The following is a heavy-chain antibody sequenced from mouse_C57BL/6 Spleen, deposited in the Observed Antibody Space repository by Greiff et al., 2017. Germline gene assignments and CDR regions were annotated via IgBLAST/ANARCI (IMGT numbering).Heavy chain of an antibody. Sequence: QVQLQQSGAELARPGASVKLSCKASGYTFTSYGISWVQQRTGQGLEWIGEIYPRSGNTYYNDKFTGKGTLTADKSSSTGYMELRSLTSEDSAVYFCARAIGTAQAEGAMDYWGQGTSVTVSS. CDR2: IYPRSGNT. V-gene: IGHV1-81*01. CDR3: ARAIGTAQAEGAMDY. CDR1: GYTFTSYG. D-gene: IGHD3-2*02. J-gene: IGHJ4*01.